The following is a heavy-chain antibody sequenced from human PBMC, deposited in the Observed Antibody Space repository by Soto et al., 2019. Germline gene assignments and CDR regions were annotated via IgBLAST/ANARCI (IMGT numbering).Heavy chain of an antibody. CDR1: GYTLTDLS. CDR2: FDPEDGET. J-gene: IGHJ3*02. CDR3: AAESFMVRGVISAFDI. Sequence: ASVTVSCQVSGYTLTDLSMHWVRQAPGKGLEWMGGFDPEDGETIYAQKFQGRVTMTEDTSTDTAYMELSSLRSEDTAVYYCAAESFMVRGVISAFDIWGQGTMVTVSS. V-gene: IGHV1-24*01. D-gene: IGHD3-10*01.